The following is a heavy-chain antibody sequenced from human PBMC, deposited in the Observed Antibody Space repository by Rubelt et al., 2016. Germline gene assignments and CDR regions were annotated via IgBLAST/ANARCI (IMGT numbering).Heavy chain of an antibody. CDR1: SYS. V-gene: IGHV3-21*01. D-gene: IGHD3-22*01. J-gene: IGHJ5*02. CDR2: ISSSSSYI. CDR3: ARDYYDSSGYPPWFDP. Sequence: SYSMNWVRQAPGKGLEWVSSISSSSSYIYYADSVKGRFTISRDNAKNSLYLQMNSLRAEDTAVYYCARDYYDSSGYPPWFDPWGQGTLVTVSS.